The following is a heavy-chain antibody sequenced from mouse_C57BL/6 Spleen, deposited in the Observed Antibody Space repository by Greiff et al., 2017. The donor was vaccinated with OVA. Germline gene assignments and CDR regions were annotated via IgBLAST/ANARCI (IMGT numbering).Heavy chain of an antibody. V-gene: IGHV1-69*01. CDR3: ARRDGSRYFDY. Sequence: VQLQQPGAELVMPGASVKLSCKASGYTFTSYWMHWVKQRPGQGLEWIGEIDPSDSYTNYNQKFKGKSTLTVDKSSSTAYMQLSSLTSEDSAVYYCARRDGSRYFDYWGQGTTLTVSS. J-gene: IGHJ2*01. CDR2: IDPSDSYT. D-gene: IGHD1-1*01. CDR1: GYTFTSYW.